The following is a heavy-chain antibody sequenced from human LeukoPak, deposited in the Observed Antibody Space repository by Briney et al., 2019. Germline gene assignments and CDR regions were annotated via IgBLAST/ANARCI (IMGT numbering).Heavy chain of an antibody. J-gene: IGHJ4*02. CDR1: GGSISSYY. V-gene: IGHV4-59*08. Sequence: PSETLSLTCTVSGGSISSYYWSWIRQPPGEGLEWIGFIYHSGSTNYNPSLKSRVTISVDTSPNQFSLKMKSVTAADTAVYYCAKHSFDSGGYFDEWGQGTLVTVSS. CDR3: AKHSFDSGGYFDE. CDR2: IYHSGST. D-gene: IGHD3-22*01.